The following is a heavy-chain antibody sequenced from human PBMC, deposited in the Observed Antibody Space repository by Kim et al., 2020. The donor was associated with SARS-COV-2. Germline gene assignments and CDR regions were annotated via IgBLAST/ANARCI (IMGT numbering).Heavy chain of an antibody. V-gene: IGHV1-69*13. J-gene: IGHJ6*02. D-gene: IGHD3-3*01. Sequence: SVKVSCKASGGTFNSYAVSWVRQAPGQGLEWMGGIVPALGYASYAEKFQRRVTISADEYTSTAHMELTSLRSDDTAVYYCARGQYDFWNDFTQFYGMDVWGQGTPVTVSS. CDR2: IVPALGYA. CDR3: ARGQYDFWNDFTQFYGMDV. CDR1: GGTFNSYA.